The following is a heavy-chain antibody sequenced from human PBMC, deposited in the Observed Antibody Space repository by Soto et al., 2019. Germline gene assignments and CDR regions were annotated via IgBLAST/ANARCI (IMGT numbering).Heavy chain of an antibody. V-gene: IGHV1-69*01. CDR1: GGTFSDFT. D-gene: IGHD2-21*01. CDR3: ATSYCGNECQPNRAFYYFGWDV. J-gene: IGHJ6*02. CDR2: IIPILEAT. Sequence: QVQLVQSGAEVRKPGSSVKVSCRASGGTFSDFTVTWVRQAPRQGLEWMGGIIPILEATKYAQTFQDRVTFTADESTSTVFMELSSLRSEDTAVYFCATSYCGNECQPNRAFYYFGWDVWGQGTTVTVSS.